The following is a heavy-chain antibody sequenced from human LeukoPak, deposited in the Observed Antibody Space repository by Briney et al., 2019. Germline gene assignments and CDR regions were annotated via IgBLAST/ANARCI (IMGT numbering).Heavy chain of an antibody. D-gene: IGHD2-21*01. CDR2: ISWNSGSI. J-gene: IGHJ6*02. Sequence: GGSLRLSCAASGFTFDDYAMHWVRQAPGKGLEWVSGISWNSGSIGYADSVKGRFTISRDNAKNSLYLQMNSLRAEDTALYYCAKETVARPPSAGMDVWGQGTTVTVSS. V-gene: IGHV3-9*01. CDR3: AKETVARPPSAGMDV. CDR1: GFTFDDYA.